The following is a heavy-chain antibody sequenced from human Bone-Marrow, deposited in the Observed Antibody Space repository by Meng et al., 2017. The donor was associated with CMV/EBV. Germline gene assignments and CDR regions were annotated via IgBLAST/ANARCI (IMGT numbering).Heavy chain of an antibody. V-gene: IGHV4-34*01. Sequence: SETLSLTCAVYGGSFSGYYWSWIRQPPGKGLEWIGEINHSGSTNYNPSLKSRVTISVDTSKNQFSLKLSSVTAADTAVYYCARNNGSGRSSKRVYYGMDVWGQGTKVTVSS. CDR3: ARNNGSGRSSKRVYYGMDV. D-gene: IGHD3-10*01. CDR1: GGSFSGYY. CDR2: INHSGST. J-gene: IGHJ6*02.